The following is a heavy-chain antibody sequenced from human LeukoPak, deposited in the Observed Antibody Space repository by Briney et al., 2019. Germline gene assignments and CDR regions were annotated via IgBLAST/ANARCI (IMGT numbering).Heavy chain of an antibody. V-gene: IGHV3-48*03. J-gene: IGHJ4*02. D-gene: IGHD1-1*01. CDR2: ISSSGRIT. CDR3: ASGFDNLDNRFDY. CDR1: GVAFSSFE. Sequence: VGSLRLSCAASGVAFSSFEMNWVRQAPGQGLESVAYISSSGRITYYAVSVKGRFTISRDKAKNLVYLQMNSLRVEDTAVYYSASGFDNLDNRFDYWGQGALVTVSS.